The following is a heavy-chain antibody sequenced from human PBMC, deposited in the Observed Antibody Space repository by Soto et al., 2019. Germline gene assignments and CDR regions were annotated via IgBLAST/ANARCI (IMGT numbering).Heavy chain of an antibody. CDR1: GYTFTSYD. D-gene: IGHD2-15*01. CDR2: MNPNSGNT. V-gene: IGHV1-8*01. J-gene: IGHJ4*02. Sequence: ASVKVSCKASGYTFTSYDINWVRQATGQGLEWMGWMNPNSGNTGYAQKFQGRVTMTRNTSISTAYMELSSLRSEDTAVYYCARGLEGYCSGGSCELDYWGQGTLVTVSS. CDR3: ARGLEGYCSGGSCELDY.